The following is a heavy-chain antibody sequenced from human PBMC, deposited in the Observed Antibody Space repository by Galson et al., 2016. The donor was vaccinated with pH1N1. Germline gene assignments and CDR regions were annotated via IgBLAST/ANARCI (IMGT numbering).Heavy chain of an antibody. CDR2: VNPGGSTI. CDR1: GYSFTRYW. Sequence: QSGAEVKKPGESLKISCKASGYSFTRYWIAWVRQVPGKGLEWVGVVNPGGSTIRYSPPFQGQVTISSDKSINTAYLPWSSLKASDTATYYCARQYDFGDYRGDAFDIWGQGTMVIVSS. D-gene: IGHD4-17*01. V-gene: IGHV5-51*03. J-gene: IGHJ3*02. CDR3: ARQYDFGDYRGDAFDI.